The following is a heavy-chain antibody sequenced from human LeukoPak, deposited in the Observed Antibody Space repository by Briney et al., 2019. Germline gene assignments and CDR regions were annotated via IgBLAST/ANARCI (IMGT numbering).Heavy chain of an antibody. D-gene: IGHD2-21*01. CDR1: GYTFIGYY. CDR2: INPNSGGI. J-gene: IGHJ5*02. V-gene: IGHV1-2*02. CDR3: ARVLFSGIPDWFDP. Sequence: APVKVSCKASGYTFIGYYIHWVRQGPGQRLEWVGWINPNSGGIKYAQKFQGRVTMTRDTSVSTAYMELKRLTSDDTAVYYCARVLFSGIPDWFDPWGQGTLVTVSS.